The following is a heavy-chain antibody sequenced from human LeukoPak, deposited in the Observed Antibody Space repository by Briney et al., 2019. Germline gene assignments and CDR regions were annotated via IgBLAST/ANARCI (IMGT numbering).Heavy chain of an antibody. J-gene: IGHJ4*02. CDR2: ISGSGGST. Sequence: GGSLRLSCAASGFTFSSCAMSWVRQAPGKGLEWVSAISGSGGSTYYADSVKGRFTISRDNSKNTLYLQMNSLRAEDTAVYYCAKAAATVTTPQGYFDYWGQGTLVTVSS. D-gene: IGHD4-17*01. CDR3: AKAAATVTTPQGYFDY. V-gene: IGHV3-23*01. CDR1: GFTFSSCA.